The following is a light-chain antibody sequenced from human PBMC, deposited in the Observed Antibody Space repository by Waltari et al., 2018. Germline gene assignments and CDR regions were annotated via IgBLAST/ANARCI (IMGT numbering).Light chain of an antibody. J-gene: IGKJ1*01. V-gene: IGKV3-20*01. CDR1: QTISSNY. CDR2: GAS. Sequence: EIVLTQSPVTLSLSPGERATLSCRASQTISSNYLAWSQQKPGQAPRLLIFGASRRAAGIPERFSGSGSGTDFTLTINGVEPEDAAVFYCQQYGASWWTFGQGTKVEIK. CDR3: QQYGASWWT.